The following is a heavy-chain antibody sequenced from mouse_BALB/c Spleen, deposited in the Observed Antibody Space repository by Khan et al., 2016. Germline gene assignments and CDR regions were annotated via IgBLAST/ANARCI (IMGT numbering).Heavy chain of an antibody. V-gene: IGHV2-6-7*01. D-gene: IGHD1-1*01. Sequence: QVQLKQSGPGLVAPSQSLSITCTVSGFSLTGYGVNWVRQPPGKGLEWLGMIWGDGSTDYNSALISRLSISKDNSKSQVFLKMNSLQTDDTARYYCAIALYYYGSSYVSYAMDYWGQGTSVTVSS. CDR3: AIALYYYGSSYVSYAMDY. J-gene: IGHJ4*01. CDR2: IWGDGST. CDR1: GFSLTGYG.